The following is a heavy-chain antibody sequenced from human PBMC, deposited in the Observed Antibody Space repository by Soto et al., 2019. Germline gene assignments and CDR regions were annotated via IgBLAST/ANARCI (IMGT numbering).Heavy chain of an antibody. V-gene: IGHV3-43*01. J-gene: IGHJ6*02. CDR2: ISWDGSTT. Sequence: EVQLVESGGGVVQPGGSLRLSCAASGFTFDDHIMHWVRQAPGKGLEWVSLISWDGSTTYYTDSVEGRFTISRDNSKNSLYLQTNSLRTEDTALYYCAKDFSGYERGIYFFFGLDVWGQGTTVIVSS. CDR3: AKDFSGYERGIYFFFGLDV. CDR1: GFTFDDHI. D-gene: IGHD5-12*01.